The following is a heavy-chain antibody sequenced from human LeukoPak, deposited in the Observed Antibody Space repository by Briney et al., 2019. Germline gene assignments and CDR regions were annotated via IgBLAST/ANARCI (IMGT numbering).Heavy chain of an antibody. D-gene: IGHD3-10*01. Sequence: SETLSLTCAVSGGSFSGYYWTWIRQPPGKGLEWIGEINHSGNANYNPSLKSRVTISLDMSENHFSLKLTSVTAADTAVYYCARSRMVRGVIPLYYFDYWGQGTLVTVSS. CDR1: GGSFSGYY. J-gene: IGHJ4*02. CDR2: INHSGNA. CDR3: ARSRMVRGVIPLYYFDY. V-gene: IGHV4-34*01.